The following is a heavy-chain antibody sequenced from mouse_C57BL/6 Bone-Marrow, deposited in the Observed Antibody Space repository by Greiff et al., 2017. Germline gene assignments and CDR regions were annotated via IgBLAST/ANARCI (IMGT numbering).Heavy chain of an antibody. Sequence: EVQVVESGGGLVKPGGSLKLSCAASGFTFSSYAMSWVRQTPEKRLEWVATISDGGSYTYYPDNVKGRFTISRDNAKNNLYLQMSHLKSEDTAMYYCARGGGYDRGTFDYWGQGTTLTVSS. CDR2: ISDGGSYT. J-gene: IGHJ2*01. V-gene: IGHV5-4*01. CDR3: ARGGGYDRGTFDY. D-gene: IGHD2-2*01. CDR1: GFTFSSYA.